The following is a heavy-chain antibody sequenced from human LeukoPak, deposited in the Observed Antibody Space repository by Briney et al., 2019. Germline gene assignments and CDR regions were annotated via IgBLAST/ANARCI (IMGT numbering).Heavy chain of an antibody. CDR3: AREETSGSSSAFDI. D-gene: IGHD1-26*01. J-gene: IGHJ3*02. V-gene: IGHV1-2*02. Sequence: ASVKVSCKASGYTFTDHYVHWVRQAPGQGLEWMGWINPNSGGTNSAQKFQGRVTMTRDTSISTAYMELSRLRSDDTVVYYCAREETSGSSSAFDIWGQGTMVTVSS. CDR1: GYTFTDHY. CDR2: INPNSGGT.